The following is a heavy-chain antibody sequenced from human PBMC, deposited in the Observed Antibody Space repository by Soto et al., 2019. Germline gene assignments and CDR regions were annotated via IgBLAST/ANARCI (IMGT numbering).Heavy chain of an antibody. V-gene: IGHV3-53*01. CDR3: VRTSSY. CDR1: GFAVNSDY. D-gene: IGHD2-2*01. J-gene: IGHJ4*02. Sequence: GGSLRLSCAASGFAVNSDYMSWVRQAPGKGLEGVSVIYGGCTIHYSDSVKGRFTISRDNYKNTVFLQMNSLRAEDTAVYYCVRTSSYWGQGTRVTVSS. CDR2: IYGGCTI.